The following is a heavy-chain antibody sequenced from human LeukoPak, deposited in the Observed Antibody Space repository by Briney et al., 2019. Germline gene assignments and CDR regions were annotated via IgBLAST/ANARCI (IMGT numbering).Heavy chain of an antibody. CDR2: IKGDESYT. CDR3: ASQADSAYGDYN. D-gene: IGHD4-17*01. CDR1: GFTYSRYW. Sequence: GGSLRLSCAASGFTYSRYWMHWDRQVPGKGLVWVARIKGDESYTFYADSVKGRFTISRDNAKNTLYLQMNSLRAEDTAVYYCASQADSAYGDYNWGQGTLVTVSS. J-gene: IGHJ4*02. V-gene: IGHV3-74*01.